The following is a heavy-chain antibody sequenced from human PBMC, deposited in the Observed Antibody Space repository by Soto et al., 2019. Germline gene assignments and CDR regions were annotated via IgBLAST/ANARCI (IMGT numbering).Heavy chain of an antibody. Sequence: QALLEQSGAEMKKPGASLTVTCKAPAGTFNSYAISWVRQAPGQGLEWMGGIIPIFGITNYAQKFQDRLTLTPDRVTDPADTELISLTSDYTAVYFGARGGVGLCAGACMFNAFDLWGRGTSVTVSS. J-gene: IGHJ3*01. CDR3: ARGGVGLCAGACMFNAFDL. V-gene: IGHV1-69*17. CDR2: IIPIFGIT. CDR1: AGTFNSYA. D-gene: IGHD2-21*02.